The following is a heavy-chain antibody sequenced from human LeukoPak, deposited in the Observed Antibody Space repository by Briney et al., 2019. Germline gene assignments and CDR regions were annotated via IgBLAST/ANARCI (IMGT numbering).Heavy chain of an antibody. J-gene: IGHJ5*02. CDR3: ARDVYCSGGSCYSNWFDP. Sequence: SVKVSCKTSGGTFSSSAITWVRQAPGQGLEWMGGIIPIFGTANYAQKFQGRVTITADESTSTAYMELSSLRSEDTAVYYCARDVYCSGGSCYSNWFDPWGQGTLVTVSS. V-gene: IGHV1-69*01. CDR2: IIPIFGTA. D-gene: IGHD2-15*01. CDR1: GGTFSSSA.